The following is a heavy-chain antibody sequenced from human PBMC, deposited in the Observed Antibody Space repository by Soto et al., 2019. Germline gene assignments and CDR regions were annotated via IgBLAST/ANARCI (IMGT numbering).Heavy chain of an antibody. V-gene: IGHV4-59*01. CDR2: IYFTGST. Sequence: QVQLQESGPGLVKPSETVSLTCTVSGGSISNYYWRWIRQPPGKGLEWIGYIYFTGSTRYNSSLKRRVTISVDTSKNQFSLKLYSVTAADTAVYYCARVGSGYVRGFDYWGQGILVTVSS. D-gene: IGHD5-12*01. J-gene: IGHJ4*02. CDR3: ARVGSGYVRGFDY. CDR1: GGSISNYY.